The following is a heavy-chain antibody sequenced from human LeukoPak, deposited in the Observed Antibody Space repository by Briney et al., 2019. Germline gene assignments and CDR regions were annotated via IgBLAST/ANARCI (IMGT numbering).Heavy chain of an antibody. D-gene: IGHD6-19*01. CDR1: GFTVSSNY. CDR3: ARGQSSGWYRAHFDY. Sequence: GGSLRLSCAASGFTVSSNYMSWVRQAPGKGLEWVSVIYSGGSTYYADSVKGRFTISRDNSKNTLYLQMNSLRAEDTAVYYCARGQSSGWYRAHFDYWGQGTLVTVSS. V-gene: IGHV3-53*01. CDR2: IYSGGST. J-gene: IGHJ4*02.